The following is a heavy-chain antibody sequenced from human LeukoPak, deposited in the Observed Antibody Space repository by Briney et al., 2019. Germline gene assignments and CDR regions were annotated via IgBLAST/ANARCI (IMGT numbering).Heavy chain of an antibody. Sequence: SGTLSLTCAVSGGSISSRNWWSWVRQPPGQGLEWIGEISLAGQTNYNPSLNGRVTMSLDKSSNQLSLHLTSVTAADTATYFCSRESGPFCPFGYWGQGTLVIVSS. J-gene: IGHJ4*02. V-gene: IGHV4-4*02. CDR2: ISLAGQT. CDR3: SRESGPFCPFGY. D-gene: IGHD1-26*01. CDR1: GGSISSRNW.